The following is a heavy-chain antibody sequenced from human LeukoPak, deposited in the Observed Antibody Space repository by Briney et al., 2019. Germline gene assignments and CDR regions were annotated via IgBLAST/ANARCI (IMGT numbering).Heavy chain of an antibody. V-gene: IGHV1-18*01. CDR2: ISAYNGNT. Sequence: GASVKVSCKASGGTFSSYAISWVRQAPGQGLEWMGWISAYNGNTNYAQKLQGRVTMTTDTSTSTAYMELRSLRSDDTAVYYCAREKGYSSGWETDYWGQGTLVTVSS. J-gene: IGHJ4*02. CDR1: GGTFSSYA. CDR3: AREKGYSSGWETDY. D-gene: IGHD6-19*01.